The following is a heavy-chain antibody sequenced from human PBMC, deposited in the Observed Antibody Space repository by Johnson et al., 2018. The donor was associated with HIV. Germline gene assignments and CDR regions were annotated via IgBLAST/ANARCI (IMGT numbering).Heavy chain of an antibody. D-gene: IGHD6-6*01. J-gene: IGHJ3*02. V-gene: IGHV3-15*01. CDR2: IKSKTDGGTT. CDR3: ARDRGIAARPFRYAFDI. Sequence: EVQLVESGGGVVQPGGSLRLSCAASGFTFSNAWMSWVRQAPGKGLEWVGRIKSKTDGGTTDYAAPVKGRFTISRDDSKNTLYLQMNSLKTEDTAVYYCARDRGIAARPFRYAFDIWGQGTMVTVSS. CDR1: GFTFSNAW.